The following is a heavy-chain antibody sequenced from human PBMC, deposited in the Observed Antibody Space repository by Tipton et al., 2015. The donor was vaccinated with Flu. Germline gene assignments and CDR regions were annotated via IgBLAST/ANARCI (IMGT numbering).Heavy chain of an antibody. J-gene: IGHJ4*02. CDR3: ASLEGPFEGGHCISSNCWINF. V-gene: IGHV4-59*08. CDR2: IYYSGST. Sequence: TLSLTCTVSGGSITTYCWSWIRQPPGKGLEWIGCIYYSGSTNYNPSLKSRVTVSLDTSKSHFTLKLTSVTAGDTAVYYCASLEGPFEGGHCISSNCWINFWGQGTLVTVSS. D-gene: IGHD2-2*01. CDR1: GGSITTYC.